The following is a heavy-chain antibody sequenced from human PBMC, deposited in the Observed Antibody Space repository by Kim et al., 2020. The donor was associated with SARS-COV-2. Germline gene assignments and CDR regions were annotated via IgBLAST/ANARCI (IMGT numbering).Heavy chain of an antibody. J-gene: IGHJ4*02. CDR2: MSVWLS. D-gene: IGHD2-2*01. CDR3: ARYCASSSCTRRREDY. Sequence: ASVKVSCKASGYTFTDYGFSWVRQAPGQGLEWMGWMSVWLSYSPLKFQGRLTMATDTSTTTAYMELANLTSDDTATYYCARYCASSSCTRRREDYWGQGTLVTVSS. V-gene: IGHV1-18*04. CDR1: GYTFTDYG.